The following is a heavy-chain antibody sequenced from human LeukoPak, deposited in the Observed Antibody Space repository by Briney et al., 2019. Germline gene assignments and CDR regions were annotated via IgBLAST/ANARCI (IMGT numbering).Heavy chain of an antibody. Sequence: PGGSLRLSCAASGFTFSSYGMHWVRQAPGKGLEWVAVISYDGSNKYYADSVKGRFTISRDNSKNTLYLQMNSLRAEDTAVYYCARACPDIVVVPAATPNQIYYYGMDVWGQGTTVTVSS. CDR1: GFTFSSYG. CDR2: ISYDGSNK. D-gene: IGHD2-2*01. V-gene: IGHV3-30*03. J-gene: IGHJ6*02. CDR3: ARACPDIVVVPAATPNQIYYYGMDV.